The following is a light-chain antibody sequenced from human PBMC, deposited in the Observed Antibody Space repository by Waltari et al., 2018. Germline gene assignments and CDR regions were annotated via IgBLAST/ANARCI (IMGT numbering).Light chain of an antibody. Sequence: SSELTQDPAVSVALGQAVRIKCQGGSLRTSYVSWFHQKPGQAPALVIYGKNNRPSGIPDRFSASSSGSTASLTIIGAQAEDEADYYCHSRDSSGDVVIGGGTKLTVV. V-gene: IGLV3-19*01. CDR2: GKN. CDR1: SLRTSY. CDR3: HSRDSSGDVV. J-gene: IGLJ2*01.